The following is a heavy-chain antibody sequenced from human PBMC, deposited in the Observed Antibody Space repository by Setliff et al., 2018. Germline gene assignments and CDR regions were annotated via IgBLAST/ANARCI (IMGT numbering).Heavy chain of an antibody. CDR2: IYSGGST. D-gene: IGHD4-17*01. J-gene: IGHJ5*02. CDR3: ARDHTTMTRGSNWFDP. V-gene: IGHV3-66*02. CDR1: GFTVSSNY. Sequence: GGSLRLSCAASGFTVSSNYMSWVRQAPGKGLEWVSVIYSGGSTYYADSVKGRFTISRDNSKNTLYLQMNSLRAEDTAVYYCARDHTTMTRGSNWFDPWGQGTLVTVSS.